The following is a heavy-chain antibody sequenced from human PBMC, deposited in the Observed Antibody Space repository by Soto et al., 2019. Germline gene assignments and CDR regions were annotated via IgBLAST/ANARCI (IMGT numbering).Heavy chain of an antibody. J-gene: IGHJ4*02. CDR2: INGDGSTT. CDR3: AIGARNYYYFDY. Sequence: EVQLVESGGGLVQPGGSQRFSCAASGFTFSNYWMHWVRQAPGKGLVWVSRINGDGSTTNYADSVKGRFTISRDNDKNTLYLQMNSLRAEDTAVYYCAIGARNYYYFDYWGQGTLVTVSS. CDR1: GFTFSNYW. D-gene: IGHD1-7*01. V-gene: IGHV3-74*01.